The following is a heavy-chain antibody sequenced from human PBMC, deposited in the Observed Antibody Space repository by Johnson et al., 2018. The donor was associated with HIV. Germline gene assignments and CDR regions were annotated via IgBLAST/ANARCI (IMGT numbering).Heavy chain of an antibody. CDR2: IWYDGSNK. Sequence: QVQLVESGGGVVQPGRSLRLSCAASGFTFSSYAMHWVRQAPGKGLEWVAVIWYDGSNKYYADSVKGRFTISRDNSKNTLYLQMNRLRAEDTAVYYCAKDLDSSSWGAIEHTPAIWGRATMVTGSS. CDR1: GFTFSSYA. D-gene: IGHD6-6*01. CDR3: AKDLDSSSWGAIEHTPAI. J-gene: IGHJ3*02. V-gene: IGHV3-33*06.